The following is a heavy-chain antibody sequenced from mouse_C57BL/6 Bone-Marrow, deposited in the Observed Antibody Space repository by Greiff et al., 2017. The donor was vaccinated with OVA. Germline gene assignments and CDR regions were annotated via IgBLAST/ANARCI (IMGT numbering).Heavy chain of an antibody. Sequence: VKVVESGAELARPGASVKLSCKASGYTFTSYGISWVKQRNGQGLEWIGEIYPRSGNTYYNEKFKGKATLTADTSSSTAYRELRSLTSEDSAVYFCARTVVGYWGQGTTLTVSS. CDR2: IYPRSGNT. D-gene: IGHD1-1*01. CDR1: GYTFTSYG. J-gene: IGHJ2*01. V-gene: IGHV1-81*01. CDR3: ARTVVGY.